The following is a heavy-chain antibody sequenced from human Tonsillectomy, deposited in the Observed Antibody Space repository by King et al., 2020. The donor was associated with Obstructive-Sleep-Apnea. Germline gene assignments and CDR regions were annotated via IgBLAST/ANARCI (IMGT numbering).Heavy chain of an antibody. CDR2: INAGNGNT. CDR3: ARRYCSSTSCRYYYYGMDV. Sequence: QLVQSGAEVKKPGASVQVSCQASGYTFTSYAMHWVRQAPGQRLEWMGWINAGNGNTKYSQKFQGRVTITRDTSASTAYMELSSLRSEDTAVYYCARRYCSSTSCRYYYYGMDVWGQGTTVTVSS. D-gene: IGHD2-2*01. CDR1: GYTFTSYA. V-gene: IGHV1-3*01. J-gene: IGHJ6*02.